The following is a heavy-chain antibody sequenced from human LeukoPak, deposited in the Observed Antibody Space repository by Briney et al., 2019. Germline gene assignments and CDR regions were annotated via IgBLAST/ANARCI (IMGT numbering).Heavy chain of an antibody. V-gene: IGHV3-11*01. CDR3: ARDAGSGWYRPYHYYYMDV. J-gene: IGHJ6*03. CDR1: GFTFSDNS. CDR2: ISSSGSVI. D-gene: IGHD6-13*01. Sequence: GGSLRLSCVASGFTFSDNSMTWIRQAPGKGLEWVSYISSSGSVIKYADSVKGRFTISRDNTQSSLYLEMNSLRVEDTAVYYCARDAGSGWYRPYHYYYMDVWGKGTTVTISS.